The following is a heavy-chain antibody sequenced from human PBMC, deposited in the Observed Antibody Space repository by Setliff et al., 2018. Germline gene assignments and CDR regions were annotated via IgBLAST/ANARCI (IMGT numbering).Heavy chain of an antibody. V-gene: IGHV2-5*01. Sequence: VSGPTLVNPTQTLTLTCTFSGFSLSTSLVGVGWIRQPPGKALEWLALIYWNDEKRYSPSLKSRLTITKDTSKNQVVLTMTNMDPVDTATYYCAHIAGGGNSPRHDYWGQGTLVTVSS. CDR1: GFSLSTSLVG. J-gene: IGHJ4*02. CDR2: IYWNDEK. D-gene: IGHD2-21*01. CDR3: AHIAGGGNSPRHDY.